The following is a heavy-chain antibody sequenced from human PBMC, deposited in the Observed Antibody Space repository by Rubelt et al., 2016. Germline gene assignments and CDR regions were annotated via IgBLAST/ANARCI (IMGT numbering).Heavy chain of an antibody. CDR1: GFSLSTSGVG. V-gene: IGHV2-5*01. J-gene: IGHJ5*02. CDR2: IYWNDDK. Sequence: ITLKESGPTLVKPTQTLTLTCTFSGFSLSTSGVGVGWLRQPPGKALEWLALIYWNDDKRYSPSLKGRLTITKDTSKNQVVLTMTNMDPVDTATYYCAHSSGWRDYGDSRRSPYNWFDPWGQGTLVTVSS. D-gene: IGHD4-17*01. CDR3: AHSSGWRDYGDSRRSPYNWFDP.